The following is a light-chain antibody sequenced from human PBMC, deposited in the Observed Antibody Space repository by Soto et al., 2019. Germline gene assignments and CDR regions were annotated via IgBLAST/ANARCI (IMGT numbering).Light chain of an antibody. Sequence: QSVLTQPPSVSAAPGQKVTISCSGSSSNIGNNYVSWYQQLPGTAPKLLIYENNKRPSGIPDRFSGSKSGTSATLGITGLQTGDEADYYCGTWDSSLSAAQFGGGTEVTVL. CDR3: GTWDSSLSAAQ. J-gene: IGLJ3*02. V-gene: IGLV1-51*02. CDR1: SSNIGNNY. CDR2: ENN.